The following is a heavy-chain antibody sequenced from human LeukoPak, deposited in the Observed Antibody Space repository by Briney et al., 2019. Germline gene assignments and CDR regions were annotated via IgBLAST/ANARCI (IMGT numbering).Heavy chain of an antibody. V-gene: IGHV3-7*03. CDR2: IKQDGSEK. CDR3: ARVASSGWYNTHFDY. D-gene: IGHD6-19*01. J-gene: IGHJ4*02. Sequence: PGGSLRLSCAASGFTFSSYWMSWVRQAPGKGLEWVANIKQDGSEKYYVDSVKGRFTISRDNAKNSLYLQMNSLRAEDTALYYCARVASSGWYNTHFDYWGQGTLVTVSS. CDR1: GFTFSSYW.